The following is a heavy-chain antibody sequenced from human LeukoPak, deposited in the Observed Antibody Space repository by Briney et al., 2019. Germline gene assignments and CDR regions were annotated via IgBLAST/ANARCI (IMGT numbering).Heavy chain of an antibody. CDR1: GYTFTSYA. J-gene: IGHJ4*02. D-gene: IGHD2-2*01. CDR2: IIPIFGTA. V-gene: IGHV1-69*13. CDR3: ARETLVVPAAISYFDY. Sequence: SVKVSCKASGYTFTSYAISLVRQAPGQGLEWMGGIIPIFGTANYAQKFQGRVTITADESTSTAYMELSSLRSEDTAVYYCARETLVVPAAISYFDYWGQGTLVTVSS.